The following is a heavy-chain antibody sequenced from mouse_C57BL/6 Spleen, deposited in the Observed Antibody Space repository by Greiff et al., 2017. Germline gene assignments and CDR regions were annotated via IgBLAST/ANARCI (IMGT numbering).Heavy chain of an antibody. D-gene: IGHD1-1*01. CDR3: ARSDYYGSSPAWFAY. V-gene: IGHV1-69*01. CDR1: GYTFTSYW. Sequence: VQLQQPGAELVMPGASVKLSCKASGYTFTSYWMHWVKQRPGQGLEWIGEIDPSDSYTNYNQKFKGKSTLTVDKSSSTAYMQLSSLTSEDSAVYYCARSDYYGSSPAWFAYWGQGTLVTVSA. CDR2: IDPSDSYT. J-gene: IGHJ3*01.